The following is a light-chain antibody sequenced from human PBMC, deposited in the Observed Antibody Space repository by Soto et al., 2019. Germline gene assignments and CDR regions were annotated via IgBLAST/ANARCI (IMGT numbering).Light chain of an antibody. CDR1: NSDIGAYDY. V-gene: IGLV2-14*03. CDR3: LSHTTRRIYV. Sequence: QSALTQRASVSGSPGQSITISCSGSNSDIGAYDYVPWYQQHPGKPPKLIIYNVNNRPSGVSFRFSGSKSANTASLTISGLQTEDEADYYCLSHTTRRIYVFGPGTKVTVL. CDR2: NVN. J-gene: IGLJ1*01.